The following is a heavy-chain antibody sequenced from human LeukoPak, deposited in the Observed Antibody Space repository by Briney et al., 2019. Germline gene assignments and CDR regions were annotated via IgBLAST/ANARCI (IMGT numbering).Heavy chain of an antibody. CDR3: AKDRGGIRGVPAALYYFDY. CDR2: IRYDGSNK. J-gene: IGHJ4*02. V-gene: IGHV3-30*02. D-gene: IGHD2-2*01. CDR1: GFTFSSYG. Sequence: GGSLRLSCAASGFTFSSYGMHWVRQAPGKGLEWVAFIRYDGSNKYYADSVKGRFTISRDNSKNTLYLQMNSLRAEDTAVYYCAKDRGGIRGVPAALYYFDYWGQGTLVTVSS.